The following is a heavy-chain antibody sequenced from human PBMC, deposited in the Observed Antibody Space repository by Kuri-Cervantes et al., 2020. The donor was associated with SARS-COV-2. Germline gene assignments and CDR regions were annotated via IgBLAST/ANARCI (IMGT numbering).Heavy chain of an antibody. D-gene: IGHD6-13*01. J-gene: IGHJ4*02. V-gene: IGHV3-9*01. CDR2: ISWNSGSI. Sequence: SLKISCAASGFTFDDYAMHWVRQAPGKGLEWVSGISWNSGSIGYADSVKGRFTISRDNAKNSLYLQMNSLRDEDTAVYYCARDYGAAGTVDYWGQGTLVTVSS. CDR1: GFTFDDYA. CDR3: ARDYGAAGTVDY.